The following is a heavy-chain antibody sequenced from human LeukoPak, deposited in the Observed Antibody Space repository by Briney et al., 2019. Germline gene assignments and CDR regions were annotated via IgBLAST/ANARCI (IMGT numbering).Heavy chain of an antibody. CDR3: ATSDY. CDR2: IYYSGST. Sequence: SETLSLTCTVSGGSNSSYYWSWIRQPPGKGLEWIGYIYYSGSTNYNPSLKSRVTISVDTSKNQFSLKLSSVTAADTAVYYCATSDYWGQGTLVTVSS. V-gene: IGHV4-59*01. CDR1: GGSNSSYY. J-gene: IGHJ4*02.